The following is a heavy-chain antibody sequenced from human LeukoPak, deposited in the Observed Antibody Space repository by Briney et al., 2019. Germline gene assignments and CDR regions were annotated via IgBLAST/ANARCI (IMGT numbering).Heavy chain of an antibody. V-gene: IGHV4-59*01. Sequence: SETLSLTCTVSGGSISSYYWSWIRQPPGKGLEWIGYIYYSGCTNYNPSLKSRVTISVDTSKNQFSLKLSSVTAADTAVYYCARGVYSGYDTADYWGQGTLVTVSS. D-gene: IGHD5-12*01. J-gene: IGHJ4*02. CDR3: ARGVYSGYDTADY. CDR2: IYYSGCT. CDR1: GGSISSYY.